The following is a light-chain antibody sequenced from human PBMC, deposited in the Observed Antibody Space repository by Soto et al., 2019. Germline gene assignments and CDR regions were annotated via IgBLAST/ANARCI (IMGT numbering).Light chain of an antibody. CDR3: MQALQTPYT. CDR1: QSLLHSDGYNY. J-gene: IGKJ4*02. Sequence: DIVMTQSPLSLPVTPGEPASISCRSTQSLLHSDGYNYLDWYLQKPGQSPQLLIYLGSNRASGVPDRFSGSGSGTEFTLEIGRVEAEDVGVYYCMQALQTPYTFGGGTKVEI. CDR2: LGS. V-gene: IGKV2-28*01.